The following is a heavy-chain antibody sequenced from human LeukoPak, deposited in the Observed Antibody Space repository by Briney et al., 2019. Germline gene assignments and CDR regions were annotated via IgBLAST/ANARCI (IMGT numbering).Heavy chain of an antibody. Sequence: PSETLSLTCTVSGGSISSGSYYWSWIRQPAGKGLEWIGRIYTSGSTNYNPSLKSRVTISVDTSKNQFSLKLSSVTAADTAVYYCARVTSYGDYYYYYMDVWGKGTTVTISS. CDR3: ARVTSYGDYYYYYMDV. D-gene: IGHD4-17*01. CDR2: IYTSGST. CDR1: GGSISSGSYY. J-gene: IGHJ6*03. V-gene: IGHV4-61*02.